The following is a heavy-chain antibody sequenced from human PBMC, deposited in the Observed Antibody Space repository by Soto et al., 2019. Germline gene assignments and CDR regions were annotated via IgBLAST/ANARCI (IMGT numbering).Heavy chain of an antibody. D-gene: IGHD3-10*01. CDR2: INAGNGNT. CDR3: ARDYVEGSGSYYNVWRNSAYYYGMDG. CDR1: GYTFTSYA. Sequence: ASVKVSCKASGYTFTSYAMHWVRQAPGQRLEWMGWINAGNGNTKYSQKFQGRVTITRDTSASTAYMELSSLRSEDTAVYYCARDYVEGSGSYYNVWRNSAYYYGMDGWGQGTTVTVSS. J-gene: IGHJ6*02. V-gene: IGHV1-3*01.